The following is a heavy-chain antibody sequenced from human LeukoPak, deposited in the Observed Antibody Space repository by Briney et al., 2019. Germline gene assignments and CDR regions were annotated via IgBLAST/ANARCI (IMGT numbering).Heavy chain of an antibody. CDR1: GYSFTSYY. D-gene: IGHD2-21*01. J-gene: IGHJ1*01. V-gene: IGHV5-51*01. CDR2: VYPADSDI. CDR3: ARPGESDRAVYLQH. Sequence: GESLKISCQGSGYSFTSYYIAWVRQRPGQGLEWMGIVYPADSDITYSPSVKGQVTISVDKSLKTAYLQWRNLKASDTAIYYCARPGESDRAVYLQHWGQGTPVTVSS.